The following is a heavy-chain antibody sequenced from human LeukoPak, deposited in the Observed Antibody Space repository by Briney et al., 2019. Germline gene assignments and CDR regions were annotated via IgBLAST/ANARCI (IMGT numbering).Heavy chain of an antibody. CDR3: AKSPFYRDSSGYSPFDY. D-gene: IGHD3-22*01. CDR2: IRYDGSNK. J-gene: IGHJ4*02. CDR1: GFTFSSYG. V-gene: IGHV3-30*02. Sequence: PGGSLRLSCAASGFTFSSYGMHWVRQAPGKGLEWVAFIRYDGSNKYYADSVKGRFTISKDNSKNTLYLQMNSLRAEDTAVYYCAKSPFYRDSSGYSPFDYWGQGTLVTVSS.